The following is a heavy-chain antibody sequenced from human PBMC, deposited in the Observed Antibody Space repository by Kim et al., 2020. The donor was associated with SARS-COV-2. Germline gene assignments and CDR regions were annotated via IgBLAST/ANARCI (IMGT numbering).Heavy chain of an antibody. D-gene: IGHD3-3*01. Sequence: TNYADSVKGRFTISRDNAKNSLFLQMNSLRAEDTALYFCTREIGGLHQIDHWGQGTLVIVSS. J-gene: IGHJ4*02. CDR3: TREIGGLHQIDH. V-gene: IGHV3-11*06. CDR2: T.